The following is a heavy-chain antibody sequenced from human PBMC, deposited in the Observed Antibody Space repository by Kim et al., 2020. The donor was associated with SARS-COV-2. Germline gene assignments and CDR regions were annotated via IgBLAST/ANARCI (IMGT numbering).Heavy chain of an antibody. Sequence: GGSLRLSCAASGFTFSSYSMNWVRQAPGKGLEWISYISSSSSTIYYADTVKGRFTISRDNAKNSLYLQMNSLRAEDTAVYYCARDLTANSRGRITMVRGVITCMDVWGQGTTVTVSS. CDR2: ISSSSSTI. D-gene: IGHD3-10*01. V-gene: IGHV3-48*01. J-gene: IGHJ6*02. CDR3: ARDLTANSRGRITMVRGVITCMDV. CDR1: GFTFSSYS.